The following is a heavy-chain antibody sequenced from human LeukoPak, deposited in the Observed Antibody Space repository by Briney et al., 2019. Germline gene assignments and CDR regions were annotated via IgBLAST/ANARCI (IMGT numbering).Heavy chain of an antibody. CDR3: ARTAVVTAPFDY. V-gene: IGHV1-46*01. CDR1: GYTFSSYY. CDR2: INPSGGST. Sequence: ASVKVSCKASGYTFSSYYMHWVRQAPGQGLEWMGIINPSGGSTSYAQKFQGRVTITADKSTSTAYMELSSLRSEDTAVYYCARTAVVTAPFDYWGQGTLVTVSS. D-gene: IGHD2-21*02. J-gene: IGHJ4*02.